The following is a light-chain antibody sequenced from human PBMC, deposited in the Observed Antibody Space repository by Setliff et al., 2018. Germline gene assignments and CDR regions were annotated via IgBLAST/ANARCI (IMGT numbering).Light chain of an antibody. Sequence: DIVMTQSPDSLAVSLGERATINCKSSQSVLDSSSNRNYLAWYQQKAGQPPKLLIYWASTRESGVPDRFSGSGSGTDFTLTISSLQAEDVAVYYCQQYYSTPRTFGQGTKVDIK. CDR1: QSVLDSSSNRNY. CDR2: WAS. CDR3: QQYYSTPRT. V-gene: IGKV4-1*01. J-gene: IGKJ1*01.